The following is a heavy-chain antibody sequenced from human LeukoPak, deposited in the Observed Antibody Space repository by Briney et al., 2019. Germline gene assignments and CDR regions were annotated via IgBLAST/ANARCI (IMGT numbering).Heavy chain of an antibody. V-gene: IGHV1-8*02. CDR2: INPNSGNT. J-gene: IGHJ6*03. CDR3: ARGGPYYDILTGYYYYYYMDV. Sequence: GASVKVSCKASGYTFTGYYMHWVRQAPGQGLEWMGWINPNSGNTGYAQKFQGRVTMTRNTSISTAYMELSSLRSEDTAVYYCARGGPYYDILTGYYYYYYMDVWGKGTTVTISS. CDR1: GYTFTGYY. D-gene: IGHD3-9*01.